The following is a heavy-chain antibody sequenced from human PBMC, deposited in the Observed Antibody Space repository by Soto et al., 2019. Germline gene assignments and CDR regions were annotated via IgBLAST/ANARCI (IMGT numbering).Heavy chain of an antibody. Sequence: PGGSLRLSCAASGFTFSSYSMNWVRQAPGKGLEWVSSISSSSSYIYYADSVKGRFTISRGNAKNSLYLQMNSLRAEDTAVYYCARDPARGGYDFGAPYFDYWGQGTLVTVSS. V-gene: IGHV3-21*01. CDR3: ARDPARGGYDFGAPYFDY. J-gene: IGHJ4*02. CDR2: ISSSSSYI. CDR1: GFTFSSYS. D-gene: IGHD5-12*01.